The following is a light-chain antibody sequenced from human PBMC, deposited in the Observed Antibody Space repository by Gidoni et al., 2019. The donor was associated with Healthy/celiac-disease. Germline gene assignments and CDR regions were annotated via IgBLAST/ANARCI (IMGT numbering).Light chain of an antibody. CDR2: KAS. J-gene: IGKJ1*01. Sequence: DIQRTQSPSTLSASVGDRVTITCRASQSISSGLAWYQQKPGKAPKLLIYKASSLESGVPSRFSGSGSGTEFTLTISSLQPDDFATYYCQQYNSYSGTFGQGTKVEIK. CDR1: QSISSG. V-gene: IGKV1-5*03. CDR3: QQYNSYSGT.